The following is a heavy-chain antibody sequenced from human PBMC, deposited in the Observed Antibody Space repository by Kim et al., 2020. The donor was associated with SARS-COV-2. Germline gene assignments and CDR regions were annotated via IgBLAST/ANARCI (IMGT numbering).Heavy chain of an antibody. CDR2: IGWNGANI. J-gene: IGHJ6*02. CDR3: AKDFKRGNYGYSGIDV. V-gene: IGHV3-9*01. Sequence: GGSLRLSCAASGFSFNDYAMHWVRQVPGKGLEWVSGIGWNGANIGYGDSVKGRFTLSRDDAKNSLYLQMNSLRPEDSALYYCAKDFKRGNYGYSGIDVWGQGTMVTVSS. D-gene: IGHD4-17*01. CDR1: GFSFNDYA.